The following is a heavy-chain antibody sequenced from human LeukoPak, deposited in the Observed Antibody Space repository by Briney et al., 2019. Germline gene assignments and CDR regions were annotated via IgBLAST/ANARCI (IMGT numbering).Heavy chain of an antibody. CDR1: GYTFTGYY. CDR3: AREEDGDYVQNWFDP. D-gene: IGHD4-17*01. Sequence: GASVKVSCKASGYTFTGYYMHWVRQAPGQGLEWMGWINPNSGGTNYAQKFQGRVTMTRDTSISTAYMELSRLRSDDTAVYYCAREEDGDYVQNWFDPWGQGTLVTVSS. V-gene: IGHV1-2*02. CDR2: INPNSGGT. J-gene: IGHJ5*02.